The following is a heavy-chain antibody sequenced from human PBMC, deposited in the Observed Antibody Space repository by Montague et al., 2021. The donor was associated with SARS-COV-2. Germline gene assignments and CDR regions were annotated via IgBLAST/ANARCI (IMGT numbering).Heavy chain of an antibody. CDR1: GFTFSSYW. V-gene: IGHV3-74*01. Sequence: SLRLSCAASGFTFSSYWTHWVRQAPGKGLVWVSRINTDGSTSTYADSVKGRFTVSRDNAKNTLYLQMSSLRAEDTAVYYCVRNSDSWGQGTLVTVSS. CDR2: INTDGSTS. CDR3: VRNSDS. J-gene: IGHJ4*02.